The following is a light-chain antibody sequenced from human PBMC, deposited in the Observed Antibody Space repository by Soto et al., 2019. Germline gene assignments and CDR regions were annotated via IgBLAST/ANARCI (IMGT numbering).Light chain of an antibody. V-gene: IGKV3D-11*01. CDR2: DAS. CDR1: QGVSSY. Sequence: EIVLTQSPAPLSLSPGERATLSRRASQGVSSYLAWYQQKPGQAPRLLIYDASNRATGIPARFSGSGPGTDFTLTISSLEPEDFAVHYCQQRSNWPPITFGQGTRLEI. CDR3: QQRSNWPPIT. J-gene: IGKJ5*01.